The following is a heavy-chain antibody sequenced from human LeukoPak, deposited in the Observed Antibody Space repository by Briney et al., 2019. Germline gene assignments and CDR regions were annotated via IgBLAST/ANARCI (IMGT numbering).Heavy chain of an antibody. CDR3: ARAHYDFWSGYFDY. D-gene: IGHD3-3*01. J-gene: IGHJ4*02. CDR2: INHSGST. Sequence: SETLSLTCAVYGGSFSGYYWSWIRQPPGKGLEWIGEINHSGSTNYNPSLKSRVTISVDTSKNQFSLKLSSVTAADTAVYYCARAHYDFWSGYFDYWGQGTLVTVSS. CDR1: GGSFSGYY. V-gene: IGHV4-34*01.